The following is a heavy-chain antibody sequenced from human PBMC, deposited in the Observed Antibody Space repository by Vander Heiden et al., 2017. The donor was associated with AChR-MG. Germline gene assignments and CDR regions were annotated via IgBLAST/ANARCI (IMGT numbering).Heavy chain of an antibody. CDR3: ARVSMVRGVIDY. CDR1: GGSISSGSYY. Sequence: QVQLQESGPGLVKPSQTLSLTCTVSGGSISSGSYYWSWIRQPAGKGLGWIGRIRNSGSTNYNPSLKSRVTMSVDTSKNQFSLKLNSVSAADTAMYYCARVSMVRGVIDYWGQGTLVTVSA. J-gene: IGHJ4*02. CDR2: IRNSGST. D-gene: IGHD3-10*01. V-gene: IGHV4-61*02.